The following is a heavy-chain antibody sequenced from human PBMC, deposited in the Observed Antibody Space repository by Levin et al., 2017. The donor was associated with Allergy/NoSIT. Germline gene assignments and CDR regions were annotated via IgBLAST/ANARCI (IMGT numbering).Heavy chain of an antibody. CDR3: ARFRGVAAAGYYFDS. Sequence: QPGESLKISCAASGFIFSGSAMHWVRQASGKGLEWVGRIRSKDYNYATAYAASVKGRFTISRDDSKNTAYLQMNSLKTEDTALYYCARFRGVAAAGYYFDSWGQGTLVTVSS. CDR1: GFIFSGSA. J-gene: IGHJ4*02. D-gene: IGHD6-13*01. V-gene: IGHV3-73*01. CDR2: IRSKDYNYAT.